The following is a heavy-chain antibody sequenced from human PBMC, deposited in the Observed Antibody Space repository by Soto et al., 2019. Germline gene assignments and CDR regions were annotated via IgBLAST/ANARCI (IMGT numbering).Heavy chain of an antibody. D-gene: IGHD2-2*01. CDR3: AKLRSTSWVRFDP. CDR1: GFTFSSYA. J-gene: IGHJ5*02. CDR2: ISGSGGST. V-gene: IGHV3-23*01. Sequence: EVQLLESGGGLVQPGGSLRLSCAASGFTFSSYAMSWVRQAPGQGLEWVSAISGSGGSTYYADSVKGRFTISRDNSKNERYLQMNSLRAEDTAVYYCAKLRSTSWVRFDPWGQGTLVTVSS.